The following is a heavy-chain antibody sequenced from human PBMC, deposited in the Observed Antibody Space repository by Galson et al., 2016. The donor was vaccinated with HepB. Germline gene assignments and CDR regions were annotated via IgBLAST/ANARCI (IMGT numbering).Heavy chain of an antibody. Sequence: SLRLSCAASGFTVSSHYMSWVRQAPGKGLEWVSVIYSAGGTFYADSVKGRFSISRDNSKNTVYLQMNSLRAEDTAVYYCAREGSGFGFYYFDSWGQGTLVTVSS. V-gene: IGHV3-53*01. D-gene: IGHD6-19*01. CDR2: IYSAGGT. CDR1: GFTVSSHY. CDR3: AREGSGFGFYYFDS. J-gene: IGHJ4*02.